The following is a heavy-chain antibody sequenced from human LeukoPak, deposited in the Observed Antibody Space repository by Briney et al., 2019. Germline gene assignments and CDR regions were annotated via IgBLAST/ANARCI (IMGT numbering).Heavy chain of an antibody. CDR1: GFTFSSYG. D-gene: IGHD2-21*02. J-gene: IGHJ4*02. Sequence: GGSLRLSCAASGFTFSSYGMHWVRQAPGKGLEWVAVISYDGSNKYYADSVKGRFTISRDNSKNTLYLQMNSLRAEDTAVYYCAKLRTAMVYYFDYWGQGTLVTVSS. CDR3: AKLRTAMVYYFDY. V-gene: IGHV3-30*18. CDR2: ISYDGSNK.